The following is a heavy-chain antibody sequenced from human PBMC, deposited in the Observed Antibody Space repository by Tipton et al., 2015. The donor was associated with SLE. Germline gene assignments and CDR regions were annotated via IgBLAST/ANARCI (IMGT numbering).Heavy chain of an antibody. CDR1: GESITTGGYY. D-gene: IGHD3-10*01. CDR2: IYYLGGST. V-gene: IGHV4-31*03. J-gene: IGHJ2*01. CDR3: ARDGGFMARGLPSWYFDF. Sequence: TLSLTCTVSGESITTGGYYWTWIRQFPGKGLEWIGYIYYLGGSTHYNPSLKSRVTISVDRSKNQFSLKLSPVTAADTAVYYCARDGGFMARGLPSWYFDFWGLGTLVTVSS.